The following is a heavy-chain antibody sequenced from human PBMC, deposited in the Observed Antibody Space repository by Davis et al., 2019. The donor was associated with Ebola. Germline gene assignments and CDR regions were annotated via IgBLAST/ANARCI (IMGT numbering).Heavy chain of an antibody. D-gene: IGHD3-10*01. V-gene: IGHV4-61*01. Sequence: SGPTLVKPTETLTLTCTVSGFSLSNARMGVSWIRQPPGKGLEWIGEINHSGSINYNPSLKSRVTISVDTSKNQFSLKLSSVTAADTAVYYCARAHVGVRGVIKNWFDPWGQGTLVTVSS. CDR1: GFSLSNARMG. J-gene: IGHJ5*02. CDR3: ARAHVGVRGVIKNWFDP. CDR2: INHSGSI.